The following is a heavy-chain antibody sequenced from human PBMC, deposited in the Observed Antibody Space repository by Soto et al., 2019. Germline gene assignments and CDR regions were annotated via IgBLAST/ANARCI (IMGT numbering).Heavy chain of an antibody. Sequence: PGESLKISCRGSGYSFTTYWIGWVRQMPGKGLEWMAIIYPGDSRTRYGPSFQGQVTLSADKSVSTAYLQWSSLKASDTGMYYCAVRDYSATIVYWGQGTLVTVSS. J-gene: IGHJ4*02. D-gene: IGHD6-25*01. CDR3: AVRDYSATIVY. V-gene: IGHV5-51*01. CDR1: GYSFTTYW. CDR2: IYPGDSRT.